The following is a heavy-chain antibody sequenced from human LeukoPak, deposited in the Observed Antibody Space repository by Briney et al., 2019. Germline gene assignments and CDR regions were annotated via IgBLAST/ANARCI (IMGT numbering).Heavy chain of an antibody. CDR3: ARGGYCSSTSCYGRLDYYYYYMDV. J-gene: IGHJ6*03. V-gene: IGHV4-38-2*02. D-gene: IGHD2-2*01. CDR1: GYSISSGYY. Sequence: PSGTLSLTCTVSGYSISSGYYWGWIRQPPGKGLEWIGSIYHSGSTYYNPSLKSRVTISVDTSKNQFSLKLSSVTAADTAVYYCARGGYCSSTSCYGRLDYYYYYMDVWGKGTTVTVSS. CDR2: IYHSGST.